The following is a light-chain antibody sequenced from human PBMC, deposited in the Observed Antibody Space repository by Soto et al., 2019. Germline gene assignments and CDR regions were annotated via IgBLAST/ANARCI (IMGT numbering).Light chain of an antibody. CDR1: SSDIGAYDY. J-gene: IGLJ1*01. Sequence: QSALTQPASLSGSPGQSITISCTGTSSDIGAYDYVSWIQQHPGKAPKLMISEVNHRPSGVSNRFSGSKSGNTAYLTISGRQVEDEADYYCCSYAGSRTYVFGPGTKLTVL. V-gene: IGLV2-14*01. CDR2: EVN. CDR3: CSYAGSRTYV.